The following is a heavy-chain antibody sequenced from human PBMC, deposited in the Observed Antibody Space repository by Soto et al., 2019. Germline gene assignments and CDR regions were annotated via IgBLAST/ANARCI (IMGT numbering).Heavy chain of an antibody. CDR1: GFTFSGSW. CDR2: INGDGSGT. Sequence: GGSLRLSCAASGFTFSGSWMHWVRQAPGKGLVWVSRINGDGSGTCYADFVKGRFTISRDHSQSSVFLQMSSLRDEDMAVYYCAKDRQPDGIWTFDLWGQGTLVTVSS. V-gene: IGHV3-74*01. J-gene: IGHJ4*02. D-gene: IGHD3-9*01. CDR3: AKDRQPDGIWTFDL.